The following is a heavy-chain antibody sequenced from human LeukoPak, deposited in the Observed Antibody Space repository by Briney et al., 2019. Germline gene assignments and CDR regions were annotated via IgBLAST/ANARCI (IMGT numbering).Heavy chain of an antibody. CDR3: ARVRVNRYYYYGMDV. V-gene: IGHV1-46*01. CDR1: GYTFTSYY. Sequence: ASVKVSCKASGYTFTSYYMHWVRQAPGQGLEWMGIINPSGGSTSYAQEFQGRVTMTRDTSTSTVYMELSSLRSEDTAVYYCARVRVNRYYYYGMDVWGQGTTVTVSS. CDR2: INPSGGST. D-gene: IGHD1-14*01. J-gene: IGHJ6*02.